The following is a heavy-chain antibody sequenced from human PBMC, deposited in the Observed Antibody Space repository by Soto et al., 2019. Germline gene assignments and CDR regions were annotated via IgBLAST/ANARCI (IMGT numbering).Heavy chain of an antibody. CDR1: GYTFTSYD. Sequence: GASVKVSCKASGYTFTSYDINWVRQTTGQGLEWMGWMSPNSANTGYAQNFQGRVTMTRSTSISTAYMELSSLRSEDTAVYYCTRGPPHWGFDSWGQGTLVTVSS. D-gene: IGHD7-27*01. J-gene: IGHJ5*01. CDR2: MSPNSANT. CDR3: TRGPPHWGFDS. V-gene: IGHV1-8*01.